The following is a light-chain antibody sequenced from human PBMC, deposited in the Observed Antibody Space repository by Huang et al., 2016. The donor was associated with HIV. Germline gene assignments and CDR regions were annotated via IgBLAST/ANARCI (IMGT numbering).Light chain of an antibody. CDR1: QSISTY. J-gene: IGKJ4*01. CDR2: AAS. V-gene: IGKV1-39*01. CDR3: QQSYTPFLT. Sequence: DIQMTQSPSSLSASVGDRVTITCRASQSISTYLNWYQQRPGKVPKILIYAASTLQSGVPSRCSGIGSGTDFTLTISSLQPEDFATYYCQQSYTPFLTFGGGTKV.